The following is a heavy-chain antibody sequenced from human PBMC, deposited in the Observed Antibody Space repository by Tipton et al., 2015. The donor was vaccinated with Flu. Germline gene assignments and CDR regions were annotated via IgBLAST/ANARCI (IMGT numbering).Heavy chain of an antibody. CDR3: ARDRWSSSSRYGMDV. Sequence: SLRLSCAASGFTFSTYWMSWVRQDPGKGLEWVANIKQDGSETYYVDSVKGRFTISRDNAKNSLYLQMNSLRAEDTVVYYCARDRWSSSSRYGMDVWGQGTTVTVSS. CDR2: IKQDGSET. D-gene: IGHD6-6*01. CDR1: GFTFSTYW. V-gene: IGHV3-7*01. J-gene: IGHJ6*02.